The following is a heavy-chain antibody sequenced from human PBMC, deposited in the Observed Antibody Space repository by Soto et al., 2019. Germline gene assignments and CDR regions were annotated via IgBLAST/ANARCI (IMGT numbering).Heavy chain of an antibody. D-gene: IGHD3-3*01. V-gene: IGHV3-66*01. Sequence: GGSLRLSCAASGFTVSSNYMSWVRQAPGKGLEWVSVIYSGGSTYYADSVKGRFTISRDNSKNTPYLQMNSLRAEDTAVYYCARDISNYDFWSGPSSYMDVWGKGTTVTVSS. CDR1: GFTVSSNY. J-gene: IGHJ6*03. CDR3: ARDISNYDFWSGPSSYMDV. CDR2: IYSGGST.